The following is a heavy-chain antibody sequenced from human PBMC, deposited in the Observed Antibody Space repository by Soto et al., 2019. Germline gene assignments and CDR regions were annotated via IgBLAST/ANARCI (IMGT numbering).Heavy chain of an antibody. CDR1: GGSINTVNYF. V-gene: IGHV4-30-4*01. J-gene: IGHJ4*02. Sequence: SETLSLTCTVSGGSINTVNYFWSWIRQSPDKGLEWIGHIYNGGTTYNNPSLKSRVTISVGTSKNQFSLKLSSVTAADTAVYYCARGYGRNFDYWGQGTLVTVSS. CDR2: IYNGGTT. CDR3: ARGYGRNFDY. D-gene: IGHD5-18*01.